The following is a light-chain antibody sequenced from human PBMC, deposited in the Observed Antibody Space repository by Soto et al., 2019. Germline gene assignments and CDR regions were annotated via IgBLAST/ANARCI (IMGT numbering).Light chain of an antibody. CDR2: GAS. CDR3: QKYGDSSIT. V-gene: IGKV3-20*01. CDR1: QSVRSY. Sequence: EIVFTQAPATLSLSPGERATLTCRASQSVRSYLAWYSQKPGQAPRVLIYGASSRETGIPDRFSGSGAGTEFTRTISRLEPEDFAVDDCQKYGDSSITFGQGTRLENK. J-gene: IGKJ5*01.